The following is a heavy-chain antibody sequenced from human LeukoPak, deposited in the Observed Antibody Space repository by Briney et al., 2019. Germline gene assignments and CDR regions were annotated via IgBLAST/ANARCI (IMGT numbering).Heavy chain of an antibody. V-gene: IGHV5-51*01. J-gene: IGHJ5*02. Sequence: GESLKISCKGSAYSFTNYWIGWVRQMPGKGLEWMGIIYPGDSDTRYGPSFQGKVTISAAKSISTAYLQWSSLKASDTAIYYCVRRDITSRYVVWFDPLGQGTPVTVSS. CDR2: IYPGDSDT. D-gene: IGHD2-2*01. CDR1: AYSFTNYW. CDR3: VRRDITSRYVVWFDP.